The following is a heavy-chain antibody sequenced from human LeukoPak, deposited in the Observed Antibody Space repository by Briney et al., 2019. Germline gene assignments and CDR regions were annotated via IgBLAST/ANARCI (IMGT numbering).Heavy chain of an antibody. CDR1: GFTFSSYS. J-gene: IGHJ4*02. Sequence: GGSLRLSCAASGFTFSSYSMNWVRQAPGKGLEWVSSISSSSSYIYYADSVKGRFTISRDNAKNSLYLQMNSLRAEDTAVYYCARATGIAAAGTRGVDYWGQGTLVTVSS. V-gene: IGHV3-21*01. CDR3: ARATGIAAAGTRGVDY. CDR2: ISSSSSYI. D-gene: IGHD6-13*01.